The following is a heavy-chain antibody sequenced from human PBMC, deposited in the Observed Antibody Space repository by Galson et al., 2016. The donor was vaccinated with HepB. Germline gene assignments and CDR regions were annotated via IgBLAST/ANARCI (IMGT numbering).Heavy chain of an antibody. CDR2: INSDGSRT. CDR3: RGWNFDIDY. J-gene: IGHJ4*02. V-gene: IGHV3-74*01. Sequence: SLRLSCAASGFPFSNFWMHWVRQAPGKGLVWVSLINSDGSRTDYADSVKGRFTVSRDNAKNTVYLEMNSLRAEDTAVYYCRGWNFDIDYWGQGTLVSVSS. CDR1: GFPFSNFW. D-gene: IGHD1-7*01.